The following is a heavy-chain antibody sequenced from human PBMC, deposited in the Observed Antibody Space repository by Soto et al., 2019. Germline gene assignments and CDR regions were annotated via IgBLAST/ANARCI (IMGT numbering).Heavy chain of an antibody. CDR1: GFTFSSYA. Sequence: GESLKISCAASGFTFSSYAMSWVRQAPGKGLEWVSAISGSGGSTYYADSVKGRFTISRDNSKNTLYLQMNSLRAEDTAVYYCAKDRYQLLAVFDYWGQGTLVTVSS. CDR2: ISGSGGST. V-gene: IGHV3-23*01. CDR3: AKDRYQLLAVFDY. J-gene: IGHJ4*02. D-gene: IGHD2-2*01.